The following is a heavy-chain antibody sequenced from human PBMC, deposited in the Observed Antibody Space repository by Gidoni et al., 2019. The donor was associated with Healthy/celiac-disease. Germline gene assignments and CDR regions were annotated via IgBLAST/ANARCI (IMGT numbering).Heavy chain of an antibody. D-gene: IGHD2-2*01. CDR2: IYYSGST. CDR1: STCGSS. CDR3: ARQGVVVPAGITEGFCY. J-gene: IGHJ4*02. Sequence: STCGSSSCWIRQPPGKGLEWIGSIYYSGSTYYNPSLKSRVTISVDTSKNQFSLKLSSVTAADTAVYYCARQGVVVPAGITEGFCYWGQGTLVTVSS. V-gene: IGHV4-39*01.